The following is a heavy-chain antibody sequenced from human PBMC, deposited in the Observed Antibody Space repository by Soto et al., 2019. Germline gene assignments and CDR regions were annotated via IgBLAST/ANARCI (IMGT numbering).Heavy chain of an antibody. CDR2: INPNSGGT. CDR1: GYTFTGYY. CDR3: ARDSPPPRE. J-gene: IGHJ4*02. Sequence: GASVKVSCKASGYTFTGYYMHWGRQAPGQGLEWMGWINPNSGGTNYAQKFQGWVTMTRDTSISTAYMELRSLRSDDTAVYYCARDSPPPREWGQGTLVTVSS. V-gene: IGHV1-2*04.